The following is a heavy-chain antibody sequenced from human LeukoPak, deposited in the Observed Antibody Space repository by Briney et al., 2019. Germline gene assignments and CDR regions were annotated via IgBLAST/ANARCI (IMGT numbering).Heavy chain of an antibody. V-gene: IGHV1-46*01. CDR1: GFTFTNYL. Sequence: AASVKVSCKSFGFTFTNYLLHWVRQAPGQGLEWVGRIAPSVDTTNYAQKFRGRVTMTRDTSTSTVYMELSSLRPDDTAIYYCVREESGGYFDYWGQGTLVTVSS. J-gene: IGHJ4*02. D-gene: IGHD2-8*02. CDR2: IAPSVDTT. CDR3: VREESGGYFDY.